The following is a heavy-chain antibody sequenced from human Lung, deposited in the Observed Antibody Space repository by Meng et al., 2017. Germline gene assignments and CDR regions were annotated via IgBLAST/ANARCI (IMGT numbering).Heavy chain of an antibody. D-gene: IGHD3-22*01. Sequence: GSLRLSCTVSGGSISSSSYYWGWIRQPPGKGLKWIGSIYYSGSTYYNPSLKSRVTISVDTSKNQFSLKLSSVTAADTAVYYCARGPEGYYYDSSGNRRGEYFQHWGQGTLVTVSS. CDR1: GGSISSSSYY. CDR3: ARGPEGYYYDSSGNRRGEYFQH. V-gene: IGHV4-39*07. CDR2: IYYSGST. J-gene: IGHJ1*01.